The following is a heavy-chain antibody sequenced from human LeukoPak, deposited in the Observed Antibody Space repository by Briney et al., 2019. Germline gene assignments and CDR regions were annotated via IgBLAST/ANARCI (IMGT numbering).Heavy chain of an antibody. CDR1: GYSFTSYW. CDR3: ARHLTAVVARDAFDI. J-gene: IGHJ3*02. V-gene: IGHV5-51*01. D-gene: IGHD5-18*01. CDR2: IYPGDSDT. Sequence: GESLKISCKGSGYSFTSYWIGWVRQMPGKGLEWMGIIYPGDSDTRYSPSFQGQVTISADKSISTAYLQWSSLKASDTAMYYCARHLTAVVARDAFDIWGQGTMVTVSS.